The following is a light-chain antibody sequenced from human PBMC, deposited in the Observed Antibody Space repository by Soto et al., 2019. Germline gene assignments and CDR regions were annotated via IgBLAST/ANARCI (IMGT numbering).Light chain of an antibody. CDR2: KAS. J-gene: IGKJ3*01. CDR3: QQYNRFLFT. Sequence: DIHVTQSPSTLSASVGDRVTITCRASQTINNWLAWYQQKPGKAPKLLVYKASCLESGVPSRFSGSGSGTEFCLTVSSVQPDDFGTYYSQQYNRFLFTFGPGTKVDIK. V-gene: IGKV1-5*03. CDR1: QTINNW.